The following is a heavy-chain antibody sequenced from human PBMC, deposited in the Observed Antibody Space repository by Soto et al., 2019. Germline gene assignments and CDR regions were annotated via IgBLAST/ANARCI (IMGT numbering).Heavy chain of an antibody. CDR1: GLSLSTTGVG. CDR3: VQSPCGGVCLQLSSSVSPCGLEV. D-gene: IGHD6-13*01. Sequence: QITLKESGPTLVKPTQTLTLTCTFSGLSLSTTGVGVGWVRQPPGKALEWLALLYWDDDKRYSPSLKSRLTLTKDTSQQQVVGTMTTTHTVATAICDSVQSPCGGVCLQLSSSVSPCGLEVWGPGTTVTGSS. CDR2: LYWDDDK. V-gene: IGHV2-5*02. J-gene: IGHJ6*02.